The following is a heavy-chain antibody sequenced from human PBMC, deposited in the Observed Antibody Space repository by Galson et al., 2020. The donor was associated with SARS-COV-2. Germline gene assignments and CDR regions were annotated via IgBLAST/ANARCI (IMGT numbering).Heavy chain of an antibody. V-gene: IGHV1-24*01. CDR3: ATSIAVAGRMEGCYYCCGMCV. Sequence: ASVKVSCKVSGYTLTELSMHWVRQAPGKGLEWMGGFDPEDGETIYAQKFQARVTMNEDTSTDTAYMELSSLRSEDTAVYYFATSIAVAGRMEGCYYCCGMCVWGEGTTVSVSS. D-gene: IGHD6-19*01. CDR1: GYTLTELS. CDR2: FDPEDGET. J-gene: IGHJ6*02.